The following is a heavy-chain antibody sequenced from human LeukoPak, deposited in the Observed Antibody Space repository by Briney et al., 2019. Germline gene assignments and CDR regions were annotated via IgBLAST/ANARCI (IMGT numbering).Heavy chain of an antibody. CDR3: ARRGYSYGPGYYYYYMDV. CDR2: IYYSGST. Sequence: SETLSLTCTVSGGSISSYYWSWIRQPPGKGLEWIGCIYYSGSTNYNPSLKSRVTISVDTSKNQFSLKLSSVTAADTAVYYCARRGYSYGPGYYYYYMDVWGKGTTVTVSS. CDR1: GGSISSYY. V-gene: IGHV4-59*01. D-gene: IGHD5-18*01. J-gene: IGHJ6*03.